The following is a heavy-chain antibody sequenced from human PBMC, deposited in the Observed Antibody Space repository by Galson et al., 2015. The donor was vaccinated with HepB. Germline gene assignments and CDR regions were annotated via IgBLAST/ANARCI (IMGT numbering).Heavy chain of an antibody. CDR1: RNTFTGDY. CDR2: INPNSGGT. D-gene: IGHD1-26*01. V-gene: IGHV1-2*06. Sequence: SVKVSCKASRNTFTGDYIHWVRQAPGQGLEWMGRINPNSGGTNYAQKFQGRVTLTRDTSITTAHMELTRLRSDDTAVYYCARMWVGQWGQGTLVTVSS. CDR3: ARMWVGQ. J-gene: IGHJ4*02.